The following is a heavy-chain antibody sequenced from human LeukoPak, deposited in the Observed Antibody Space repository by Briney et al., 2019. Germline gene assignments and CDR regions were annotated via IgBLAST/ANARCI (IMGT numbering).Heavy chain of an antibody. CDR3: ARSAGRLSPIDD. J-gene: IGHJ4*02. CDR2: ISSGSDYT. CDR1: GFTFSDYY. V-gene: IGHV3-11*06. Sequence: GGSLRLSCAASGFTFSDYYMSWIRQAPGKGLEWVSYISSGSDYTNYADAVKGRFTISRDNAKNSLSLQMSSLRAEDTALYFCARSAGRLSPIDDWGQGTLVTVSS. D-gene: IGHD5/OR15-5a*01.